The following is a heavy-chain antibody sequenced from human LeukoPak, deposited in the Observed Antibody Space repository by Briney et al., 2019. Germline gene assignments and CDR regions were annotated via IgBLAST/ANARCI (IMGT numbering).Heavy chain of an antibody. CDR1: GFTFSSYG. CDR2: IRYDGSNK. Sequence: GGSQRLSCAASGFTFSSYGMHWVRQAPGKGLEWVAFIRYDGSNKYYADSVKGRFTISRDNSKNTLYLRMNSLRAEDTAVYYCANSGGDYGEYYFDYWGQGTLVTVSS. CDR3: ANSGGDYGEYYFDY. V-gene: IGHV3-30*02. J-gene: IGHJ4*02. D-gene: IGHD4-17*01.